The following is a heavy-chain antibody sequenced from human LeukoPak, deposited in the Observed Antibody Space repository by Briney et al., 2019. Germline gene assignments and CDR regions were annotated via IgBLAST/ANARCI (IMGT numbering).Heavy chain of an antibody. D-gene: IGHD1-14*01. Sequence: GGSLRLSCTASGFTVSNNYMTWVRQAPGKGLEGVSVIYGSGSTFYADSVKGRFTISRDSSKNTLYLQMDSLRAEDTAVYYCARDPSITNPYFGMDVWGQGTTVTVSS. CDR3: ARDPSITNPYFGMDV. V-gene: IGHV3-66*01. J-gene: IGHJ6*02. CDR1: GFTVSNNY. CDR2: IYGSGST.